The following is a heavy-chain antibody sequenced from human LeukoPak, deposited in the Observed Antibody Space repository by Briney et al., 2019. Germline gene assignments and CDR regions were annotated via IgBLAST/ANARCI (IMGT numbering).Heavy chain of an antibody. CDR1: GITFSSYG. CDR3: ANRNMVRGVRDYFDY. D-gene: IGHD3-10*01. CDR2: ISYDGSNK. V-gene: IGHV3-30*18. J-gene: IGHJ4*02. Sequence: GGSLRLSCEATGITFSSYGMHWVRQAPGKGLEWVALISYDGSNKFYADSVKGRFTISRDNSNNTLYLQMNSLRAEDTAVYYCANRNMVRGVRDYFDYWGQGTLVTVSS.